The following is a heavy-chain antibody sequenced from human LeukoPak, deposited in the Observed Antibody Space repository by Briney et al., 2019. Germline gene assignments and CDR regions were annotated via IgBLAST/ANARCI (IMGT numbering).Heavy chain of an antibody. D-gene: IGHD2/OR15-2a*01. V-gene: IGHV3-53*01. CDR3: AKDSAKKYDDY. CDR2: IYSDGST. Sequence: PGGSLRLSCAASGFTVSSNYMSWVRQAPGKGLEWVSEIYSDGSTYYAASVKGRFTISRDNSKNTLYLQMNGLRAEDTAVYYCAKDSAKKYDDYWGQGTLVTVSS. CDR1: GFTVSSNY. J-gene: IGHJ4*02.